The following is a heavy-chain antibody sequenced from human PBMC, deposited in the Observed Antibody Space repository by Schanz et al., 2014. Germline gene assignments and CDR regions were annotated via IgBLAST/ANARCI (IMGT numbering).Heavy chain of an antibody. D-gene: IGHD1-1*01. V-gene: IGHV3-23*01. Sequence: EVLLLESGGRVERPGGSLRLSCAASGFTFSTYAMSWARQTPGKGLEWVSSITTGGNTYYRDSVKGRFIVSRDNSKNTLYLEMNRLRVDDTAVYYCMAMGRNTSHYFDHWGQGTLXTVSS. J-gene: IGHJ4*02. CDR1: GFTFSTYA. CDR3: MAMGRNTSHYFDH. CDR2: ITTGGNT.